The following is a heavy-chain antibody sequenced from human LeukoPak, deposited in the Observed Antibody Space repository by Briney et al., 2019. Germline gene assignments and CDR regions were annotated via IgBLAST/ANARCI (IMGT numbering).Heavy chain of an antibody. CDR3: AREGRSHDYTDY. V-gene: IGHV3-30*04. CDR1: GFTFSSYA. J-gene: IGHJ4*02. CDR2: ISYDGSNK. Sequence: PGGSLRLSCAASGFTFSSYAMHWVRQAPGKGLEWVAVISYDGSNKYYADSVKGRFTISRDNSKNTLYLQMNSLRAEDTAVYYCAREGRSHDYTDYWGQGTLVTVSS. D-gene: IGHD4-11*01.